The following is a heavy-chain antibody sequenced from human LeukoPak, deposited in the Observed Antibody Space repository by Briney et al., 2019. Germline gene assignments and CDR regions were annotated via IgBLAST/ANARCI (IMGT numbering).Heavy chain of an antibody. Sequence: ASVKVSFKASGYAFTSYYIHWVRQAPGQGLEWMGIITTDSGSTNYAQKFRGRVTMTRHTSTSTVYMALSSLRSEDTAVYYCARDLSAGGNIIRVGYWGQGTQVTVFS. CDR1: GYAFTSYY. CDR3: ARDLSAGGNIIRVGY. CDR2: ITTDSGST. V-gene: IGHV1-46*01. D-gene: IGHD3-10*01. J-gene: IGHJ4*02.